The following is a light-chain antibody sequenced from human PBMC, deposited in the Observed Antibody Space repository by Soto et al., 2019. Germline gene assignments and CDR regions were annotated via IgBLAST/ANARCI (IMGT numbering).Light chain of an antibody. CDR3: QYYDSFRT. V-gene: IGKV3-11*01. Sequence: EIVLTQSPATLSLSPGERATLSCRASQSVSRYLAWYQQKPGQAPRLLIYDAYNRATGIPASCSGSGPGTDFTLTISSLEPEDFAVYFCQYYDSFRTFGQGTKVDIK. CDR2: DAY. J-gene: IGKJ1*01. CDR1: QSVSRY.